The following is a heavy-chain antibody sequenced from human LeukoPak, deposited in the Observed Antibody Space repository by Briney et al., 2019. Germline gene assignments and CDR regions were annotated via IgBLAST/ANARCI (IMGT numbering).Heavy chain of an antibody. Sequence: GGSLRLSCAASGFTVSSNYMSWVRQAPGKGLEWVSVIYSGGSTYYADSVKGRFTISRDNSKNTLYLQMNSLRAEDTAVYYCARGSSYGYNFNGMDVWGQGTTVTVSS. CDR2: IYSGGST. CDR3: ARGSSYGYNFNGMDV. CDR1: GFTVSSNY. J-gene: IGHJ6*02. D-gene: IGHD5-24*01. V-gene: IGHV3-66*01.